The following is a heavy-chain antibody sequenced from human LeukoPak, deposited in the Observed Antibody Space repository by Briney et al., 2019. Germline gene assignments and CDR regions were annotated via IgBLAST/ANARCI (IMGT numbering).Heavy chain of an antibody. CDR2: INEGGSVI. Sequence: GGSLRLSCAASGFTFSGYWMHWVRQAPGKGLEWVSRINEGGSVISYADSVKGRFTISRENAKNTVYLQMDSLRAEDTAVYYCARRGYSTYGMDVWGQGTTVTVSS. V-gene: IGHV3-74*01. J-gene: IGHJ6*02. CDR1: GFTFSGYW. D-gene: IGHD5-18*01. CDR3: ARRGYSTYGMDV.